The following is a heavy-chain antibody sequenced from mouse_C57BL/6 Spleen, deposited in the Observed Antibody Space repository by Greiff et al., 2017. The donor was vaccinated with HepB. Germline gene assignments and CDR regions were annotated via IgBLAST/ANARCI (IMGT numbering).Heavy chain of an antibody. V-gene: IGHV5-4*01. CDR2: ISDGGSYT. Sequence: EVQRVESGGGLVKPGGSLKLSCAASGFTFSSYAMSWVRQTPEKRLEWVATISDGGSYTYYPDNVKGRFTISRDNAKNNLYLQMSHLKSEDTAMYYCAREGSSGAWFAYWGQGTLVTVSA. CDR3: AREGSSGAWFAY. J-gene: IGHJ3*01. D-gene: IGHD3-2*02. CDR1: GFTFSSYA.